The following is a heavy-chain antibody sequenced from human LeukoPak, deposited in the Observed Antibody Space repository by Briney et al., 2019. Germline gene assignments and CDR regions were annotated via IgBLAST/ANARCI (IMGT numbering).Heavy chain of an antibody. CDR2: IYYSGST. D-gene: IGHD3-22*01. J-gene: IGHJ4*02. V-gene: IGHV4-39*01. CDR3: ASLKVLYYYDSSGHFDY. CDR1: GGSISSSSYY. Sequence: SETLSLTRTVSGGSISSSSYYWGWIRQPPGKGLEWIGSIYYSGSTYYNPSLKSRVTISVDTSKNQFSLNLSSVTAADTAVYYCASLKVLYYYDSSGHFDYWGQGTLVTVSS.